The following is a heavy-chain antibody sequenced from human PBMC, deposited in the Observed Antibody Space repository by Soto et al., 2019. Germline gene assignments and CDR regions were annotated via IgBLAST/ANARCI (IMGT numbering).Heavy chain of an antibody. Sequence: GGSLRLSCAASGFTFSGYWMHWVRQAPGKGLEWVAVISYDGSNKYYADSVKGRFTISRDNSKNTLYLQMNSLRAEDTAVYYCAKDMYYYDSSGYSPDAFDIWGQGTMVTVSS. D-gene: IGHD3-22*01. CDR1: GFTFSGYW. CDR2: ISYDGSNK. CDR3: AKDMYYYDSSGYSPDAFDI. V-gene: IGHV3-30*18. J-gene: IGHJ3*02.